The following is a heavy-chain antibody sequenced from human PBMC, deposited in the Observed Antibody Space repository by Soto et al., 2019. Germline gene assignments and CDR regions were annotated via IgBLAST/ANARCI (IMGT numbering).Heavy chain of an antibody. CDR1: GYTFTSFG. V-gene: IGHV1-18*01. Sequence: QVQLVQSGAEVKKPGASVKVTFKACGYTFTSFGISWVRQAPGRGLEWMGWIRVYNGNTNYAQKLQGRVTMTTDTSTSTAYMELRSLKSDDTAVYYCAKDSPPNDYWGQGTLVTVSS. J-gene: IGHJ4*02. CDR3: AKDSPPNDY. CDR2: IRVYNGNT.